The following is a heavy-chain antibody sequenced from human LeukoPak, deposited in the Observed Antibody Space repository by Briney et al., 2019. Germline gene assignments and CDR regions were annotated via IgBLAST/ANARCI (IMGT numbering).Heavy chain of an antibody. CDR1: GGSFSGYY. J-gene: IGHJ6*03. CDR2: INHSGST. D-gene: IGHD3-10*01. CDR3: ARGLGSGSYWSYYYMDV. Sequence: SETLSLTCAVYGGSFSGYYWSWIRQPPGKGLEWIGEINHSGSTHYNPSLKSRVTISVDTSKNQFSLKLSSVTAADTAVYYCARGLGSGSYWSYYYMDVWGKGTTVTVSS. V-gene: IGHV4-34*01.